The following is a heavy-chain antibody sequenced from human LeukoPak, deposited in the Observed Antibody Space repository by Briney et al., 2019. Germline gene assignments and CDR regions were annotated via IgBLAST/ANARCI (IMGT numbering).Heavy chain of an antibody. Sequence: ASVKVSCKASGYTFTGYYVHWVRQAPGQGLEWMGWINPNSGGTNYAQNFQGRVTMTRDTSISTAYMDLSRLRSDDTAVYYCARHGRFYDAFDIWGQGTMVTVSS. V-gene: IGHV1-2*02. CDR1: GYTFTGYY. D-gene: IGHD3-3*01. J-gene: IGHJ3*02. CDR3: ARHGRFYDAFDI. CDR2: INPNSGGT.